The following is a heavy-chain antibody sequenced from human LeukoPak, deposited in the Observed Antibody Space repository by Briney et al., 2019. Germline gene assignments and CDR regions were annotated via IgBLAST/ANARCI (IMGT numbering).Heavy chain of an antibody. V-gene: IGHV3-11*04. CDR1: GFTFSDYY. J-gene: IGHJ4*02. CDR3: ASRGDVLRYFDWLPQDDY. D-gene: IGHD3-9*01. Sequence: GGSLRLSCAASGFTFSDYYMSWIRQAPGKGLEWVSYISSSGSTIYYADSVKGRFTISRDNSKNTLYLQMNSLRAEDTAVYYCASRGDVLRYFDWLPQDDYWGQGTLVTVSS. CDR2: ISSSGSTI.